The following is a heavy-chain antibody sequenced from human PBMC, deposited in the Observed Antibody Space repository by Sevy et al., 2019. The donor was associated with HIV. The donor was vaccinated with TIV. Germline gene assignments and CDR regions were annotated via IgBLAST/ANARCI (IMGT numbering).Heavy chain of an antibody. V-gene: IGHV3-9*01. CDR2: ISWNSGSI. CDR3: AKERFNTAMVFPWDY. Sequence: GGSLRLSCAASGFTFDDYAMHWVRQAPGKGLEWVSGISWNSGSIGYADSVKGRFTISRDNAKNSLYLQMNSLRAEDTALYYCAKERFNTAMVFPWDYWGQGTLVTVSS. CDR1: GFTFDDYA. J-gene: IGHJ4*02. D-gene: IGHD5-18*01.